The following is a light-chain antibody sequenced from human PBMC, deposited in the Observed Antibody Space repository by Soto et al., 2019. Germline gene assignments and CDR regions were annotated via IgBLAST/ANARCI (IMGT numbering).Light chain of an antibody. Sequence: EIVLTQSPGTLSLSPGERATLSCGASQSVSRSYLAWYQQKPGQAPRLLIYAASSRATGIPDRFSGSGSGTDFTLTISRLEPEEFAVYYCQQYDRSWTFGQGTKVEIK. V-gene: IGKV3-20*01. CDR1: QSVSRSY. J-gene: IGKJ1*01. CDR2: AAS. CDR3: QQYDRSWT.